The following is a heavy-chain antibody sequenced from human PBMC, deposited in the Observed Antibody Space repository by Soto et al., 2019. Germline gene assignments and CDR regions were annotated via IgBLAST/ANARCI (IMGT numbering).Heavy chain of an antibody. CDR1: GGSVSSYY. CDR2: IYYSGST. D-gene: IGHD2-21*02. J-gene: IGHJ4*02. V-gene: IGHV4-59*08. Sequence: SETLSLTCTVSGGSVSSYYWSWIRQSPGKGLEWIGFIYYSGSTKYKPSLKSRVTISVDTSKNQFSLKVSSATAADTAVYYCASHSSRSNGRHCYYCCGLEALVIVSS. CDR3: ASHSSRSNGRHCYYC.